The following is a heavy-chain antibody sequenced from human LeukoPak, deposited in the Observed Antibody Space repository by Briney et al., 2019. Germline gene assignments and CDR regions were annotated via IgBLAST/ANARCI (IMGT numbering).Heavy chain of an antibody. Sequence: PGGSLRLSCAASGFPFSSYDMHWVRQATGKGLEWVSAIGTAGDTYYPGSVKGRFTISRENAKNSLYLQMNSLRAGDTAVYYCARGPFKYSSGWYYDYWGQGTLVTVSS. CDR3: ARGPFKYSSGWYYDY. CDR2: IGTAGDT. J-gene: IGHJ4*02. V-gene: IGHV3-13*01. CDR1: GFPFSSYD. D-gene: IGHD6-19*01.